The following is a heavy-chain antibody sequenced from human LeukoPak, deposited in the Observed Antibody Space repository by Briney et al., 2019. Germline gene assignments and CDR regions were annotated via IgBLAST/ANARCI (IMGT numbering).Heavy chain of an antibody. V-gene: IGHV3-21*01. CDR1: GFTFSSDS. CDR3: ARLTVTTFSDWFDP. Sequence: GGSLRLSCAAPGFTFSSDSMNWVRQAPGEGLEWVSSISSSSSYIYYADSVKGRFTTSRDNAKNSLYLQMNSLRAEDTAVYYCARLTVTTFSDWFDPWGQGTLVTVSS. J-gene: IGHJ5*02. CDR2: ISSSSSYI. D-gene: IGHD4-17*01.